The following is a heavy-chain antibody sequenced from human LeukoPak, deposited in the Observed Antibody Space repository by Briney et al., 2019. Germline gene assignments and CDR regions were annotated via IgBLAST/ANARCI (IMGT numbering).Heavy chain of an antibody. CDR3: ARRCSGPTCYTDAYDI. CDR2: VYYSGST. D-gene: IGHD2-2*02. CDR1: GGSISSYY. V-gene: IGHV4-59*08. Sequence: SETLSLTCTVSGGSISSYYWTWIRQPPGKGLKWIGYVYYSGSTDYNPSLKSRVTISVDTSNKQFSLNLSSVTAADTAVYYCARRCSGPTCYTDAYDIWGQGTMVTVSS. J-gene: IGHJ3*02.